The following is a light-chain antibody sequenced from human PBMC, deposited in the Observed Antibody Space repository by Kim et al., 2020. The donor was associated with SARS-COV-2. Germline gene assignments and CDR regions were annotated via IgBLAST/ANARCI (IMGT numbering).Light chain of an antibody. CDR2: GKN. J-gene: IGLJ2*01. CDR3: NSRDSSGNYVV. Sequence: ALVQTVRITCQGDSLRSYYASWYQQKPGQAPVLVIYGKNNRPSGIPDRFSGSSSGNTASLTITGAQAEDEADYYCNSRDSSGNYVVFGGGTKLTVL. V-gene: IGLV3-19*01. CDR1: SLRSYY.